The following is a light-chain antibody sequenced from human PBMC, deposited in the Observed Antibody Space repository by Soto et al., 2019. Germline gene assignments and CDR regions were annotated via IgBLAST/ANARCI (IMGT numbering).Light chain of an antibody. J-gene: IGLJ1*01. CDR2: EVT. V-gene: IGLV2-8*01. CDR1: NSDVGGYDY. Sequence: QSVLTQPPSASGSPGQSVTISCTGSNSDVGGYDYVSWYQQHPGKAPKLLIYEVTKRPSGVPDRFSGSKSGNTASLTISGLQADDEADYYCYSYSTSGIHYVFGDGTKVTVL. CDR3: YSYSTSGIHYV.